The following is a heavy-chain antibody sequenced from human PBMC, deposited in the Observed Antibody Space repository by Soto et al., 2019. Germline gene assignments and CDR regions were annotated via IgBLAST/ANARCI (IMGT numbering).Heavy chain of an antibody. J-gene: IGHJ6*03. CDR1: GYTFTSYD. CDR3: ARGLPDHFWSGWLSWYMDV. Sequence: GASVKVSCKASGYTFTSYDINWVRQATGQGLEWMGWMNPNSGNTGYAQKFQGRVTMTRNTSISTAYMELSSLRSEDTAVYYCARGLPDHFWSGWLSWYMDVWGKGTTVTVSS. D-gene: IGHD3-3*02. V-gene: IGHV1-8*01. CDR2: MNPNSGNT.